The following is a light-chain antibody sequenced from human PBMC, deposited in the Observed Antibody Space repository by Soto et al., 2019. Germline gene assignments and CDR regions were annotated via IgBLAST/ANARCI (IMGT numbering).Light chain of an antibody. CDR2: SAS. CDR3: QQTYSAPHT. J-gene: IGKJ2*01. Sequence: DIQMTQCPSSLSASVGDRVTVTCRASQTISNFLNWYQKKPGKAPTLLIYSASSLQRGVPANFSGSGSGADFTLTISHVRPEDLATYYCQQTYSAPHTFGQGTKVDI. V-gene: IGKV1-39*01. CDR1: QTISNF.